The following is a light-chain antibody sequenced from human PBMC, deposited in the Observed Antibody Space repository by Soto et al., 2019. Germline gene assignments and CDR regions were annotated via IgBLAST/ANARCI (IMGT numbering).Light chain of an antibody. Sequence: FMLTQPLSVSESPGKTVTISCTRSSGSIASNYVQWYQQRPGSAPTTVIYEDNQRPSGVPDRFSGSIDSSSNSASLTISGLKTEDEADYYCQSYDSGNPWVFGGGTKLTVL. CDR3: QSYDSGNPWV. V-gene: IGLV6-57*03. CDR2: EDN. J-gene: IGLJ3*02. CDR1: SGSIASNY.